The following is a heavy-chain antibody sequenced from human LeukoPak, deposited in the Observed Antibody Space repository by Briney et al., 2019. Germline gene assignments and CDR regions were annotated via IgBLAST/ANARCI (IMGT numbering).Heavy chain of an antibody. CDR3: ARRRDFIDY. CDR1: GFTLSDYY. J-gene: IGHJ4*02. D-gene: IGHD3/OR15-3a*01. CDR2: SGSSGSTI. V-gene: IGHV3-11*01. Sequence: GGSLRLSCAASGFTLSDYYMSWIRQAPGKGLEWVSYSGSSGSTIFYADSVKGRFAISRYNGQNSLFLQMNSLRAEEPALYYCARRRDFIDYWGQGTLVTVSS.